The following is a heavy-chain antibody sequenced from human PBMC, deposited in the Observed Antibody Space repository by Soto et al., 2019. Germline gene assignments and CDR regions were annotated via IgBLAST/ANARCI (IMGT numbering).Heavy chain of an antibody. J-gene: IGHJ6*02. Sequence: SETLSLTCAVSGYSISTAYYWGWIRQPPGKGLEWIGEINHSGSTNYNPSLKSRVTISVDTSKNPFSLKLSSVTAADTAVYYCARDRRDGMDVWGQGTTVTVSS. V-gene: IGHV4-38-2*02. CDR1: GYSISTAYY. CDR2: INHSGST. CDR3: ARDRRDGMDV.